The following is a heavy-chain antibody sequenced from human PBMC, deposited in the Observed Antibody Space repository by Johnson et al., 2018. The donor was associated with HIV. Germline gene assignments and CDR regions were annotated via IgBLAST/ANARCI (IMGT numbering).Heavy chain of an antibody. V-gene: IGHV3-23*04. J-gene: IGHJ3*02. CDR3: AKETRDSRSAFDI. D-gene: IGHD3-22*01. CDR1: GFTFSSYA. CDR2: ISGRGGST. Sequence: VQLVESGGGLVQPGGSLRLSCAASGFTFSSYAMSWVRQAPGKGLEWVSAISGRGGSTYYADSVKARFSISRDNSKKTLYLQMNSLRAEDTALYYCAKETRDSRSAFDIWGQGTMVTVSS.